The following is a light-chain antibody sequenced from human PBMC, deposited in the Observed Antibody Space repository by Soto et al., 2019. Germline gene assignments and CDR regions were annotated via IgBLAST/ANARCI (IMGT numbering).Light chain of an antibody. CDR1: SSNIGSNA. CDR2: SNN. J-gene: IGLJ2*01. V-gene: IGLV1-44*01. CDR3: AAWDVSLNDVV. Sequence: QSVLTQPPSASGTPGQRFTISCSGSSSNIGSNAVYWYQQLPGTAPTLLIYSNNQRPSGVPDRFSGSKSGTSASLAISGLQSEDEADYYCAAWDVSLNDVVFGGGTKLTVL.